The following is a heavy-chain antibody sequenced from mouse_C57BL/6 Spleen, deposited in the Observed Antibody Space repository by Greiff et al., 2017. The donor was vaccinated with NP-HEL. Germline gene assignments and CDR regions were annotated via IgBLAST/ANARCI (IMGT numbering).Heavy chain of an antibody. Sequence: VQLQQSGPELVKPGASVKISCKASGYAFSSSWMNWVKQRPGKGLEWIGRIYPGDGETNYNGKFKGKATLTADKSSSTAYMQLSSLTSEDSAVYFCVGDWTIATVCDYWGQGTTLTVSS. J-gene: IGHJ2*01. CDR2: IYPGDGET. D-gene: IGHD1-1*01. V-gene: IGHV1-82*01. CDR1: GYAFSSSW. CDR3: VGDWTIATVCDY.